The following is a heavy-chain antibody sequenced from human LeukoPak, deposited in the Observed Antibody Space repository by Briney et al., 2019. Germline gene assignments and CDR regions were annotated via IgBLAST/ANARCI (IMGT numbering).Heavy chain of an antibody. V-gene: IGHV6-1*01. CDR2: TYYRSKWYN. CDR1: GDSVSSNSAT. J-gene: IGHJ4*02. D-gene: IGHD6-19*01. CDR3: ARDPYSSGWLDY. Sequence: SQTLSLTCAISGDSVSSNSATWNWIRQSPPRGLEWLGRTYYRSKWYNDYALSVKSRITINPDTSRTRFSLQLNSVTPEDTAVYYCARDPYSSGWLDYWGQGSLVTVSS.